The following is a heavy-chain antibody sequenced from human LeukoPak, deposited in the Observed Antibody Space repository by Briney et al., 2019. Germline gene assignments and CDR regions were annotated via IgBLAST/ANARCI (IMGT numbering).Heavy chain of an antibody. CDR3: ARGDYCSGGSRFPLSVFDI. V-gene: IGHV3-48*02. CDR2: ISSRSSTT. J-gene: IGHJ3*02. Sequence: GGSLRLSCSASGFTFSNYSMNWVRQAPGKGLEWVAYISSRSSTTYYADSVKGRFTISRDNGKNSLLLQMNSLRDEDTSVYYCARGDYCSGGSRFPLSVFDIWGQGTRVAVSS. CDR1: GFTFSNYS. D-gene: IGHD2-15*01.